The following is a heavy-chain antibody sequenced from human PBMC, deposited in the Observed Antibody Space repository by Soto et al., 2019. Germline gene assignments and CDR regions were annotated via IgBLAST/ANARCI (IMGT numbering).Heavy chain of an antibody. Sequence: QVQLVESGGGVVQPGRSLRLSCAASGFTFSSYGMHWVRQAPGKGLEWVAVISYDGSNQYYADSVKGRFTISRDTSKNTLDLQMNSLRAEDTAVYYCAKDGMGIAAAGGYMDVWGKGTTVTVSS. CDR2: ISYDGSNQ. J-gene: IGHJ6*03. D-gene: IGHD6-13*01. CDR3: AKDGMGIAAAGGYMDV. CDR1: GFTFSSYG. V-gene: IGHV3-30*18.